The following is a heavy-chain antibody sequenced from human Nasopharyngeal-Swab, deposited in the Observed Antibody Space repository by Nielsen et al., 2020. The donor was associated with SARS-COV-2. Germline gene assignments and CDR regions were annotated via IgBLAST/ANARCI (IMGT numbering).Heavy chain of an antibody. Sequence: GESLKISCAASGFTFSSYTIHWVRQAPGKGLEWVAVISYDASDKYYADSVKGRFTLSRDNSKSTVYLQMNSLRPEDTAVYYCARWGGGSFDPWGQGTLVTVSS. CDR1: GFTFSSYT. J-gene: IGHJ5*02. D-gene: IGHD2-15*01. V-gene: IGHV3-30*04. CDR3: ARWGGGSFDP. CDR2: ISYDASDK.